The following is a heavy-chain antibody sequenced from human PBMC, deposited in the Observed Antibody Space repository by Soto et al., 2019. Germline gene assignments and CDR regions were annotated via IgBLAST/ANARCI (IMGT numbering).Heavy chain of an antibody. V-gene: IGHV3-30*18. J-gene: IGHJ5*02. CDR2: ISYDGSNK. D-gene: IGHD6-13*01. Sequence: QVQLVESGGGVVQPGRSLRLSCAASGFTFSSYGMHWVRQAPGKGLEWVAVISYDGSNKYYAASVKGRFTISRDNSKNTLYLQMNSVRAEDTAVYYCAKDKAGSWGQGTLVTVSS. CDR3: AKDKAGS. CDR1: GFTFSSYG.